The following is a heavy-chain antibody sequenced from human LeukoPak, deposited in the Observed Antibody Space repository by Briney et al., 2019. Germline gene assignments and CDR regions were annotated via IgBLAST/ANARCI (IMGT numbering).Heavy chain of an antibody. J-gene: IGHJ4*02. CDR3: ARGPGIAVAVDY. Sequence: SETLSLTCAVYGGSFSGYYWSCIRQPPGKGLEWIGEINHSVSTNYNPSLKSRVTISADTSKNQFSLKLSSVTAADTAVYYCARGPGIAVAVDYWGQGTLVTVSS. CDR1: GGSFSGYY. D-gene: IGHD6-19*01. V-gene: IGHV4-34*01. CDR2: INHSVST.